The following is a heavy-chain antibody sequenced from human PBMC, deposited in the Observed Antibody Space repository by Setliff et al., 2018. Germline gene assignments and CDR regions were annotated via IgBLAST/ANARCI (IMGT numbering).Heavy chain of an antibody. CDR1: GFTFSSYW. D-gene: IGHD5-18*01. CDR3: ARDDYNYGYNS. V-gene: IGHV3-7*01. Sequence: PGGSLRPSCAASGFTFSSYWMSWVRQAPGKGLEWVANIKQDGSEKYYVDSVKGRFTISRDNAKNSLYLQMNSLRVEDMAVYYCARDDYNYGYNSWGQGTLVTVSS. CDR2: IKQDGSEK. J-gene: IGHJ4*02.